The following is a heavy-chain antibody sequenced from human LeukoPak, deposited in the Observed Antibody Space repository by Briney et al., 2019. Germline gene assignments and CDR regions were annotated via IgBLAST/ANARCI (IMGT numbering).Heavy chain of an antibody. CDR1: GGTFGSYS. CDR3: AREFFDILTGYYRVHWAFDY. Sequence: APVKPCCTISGGTFGSYSITWVRQAPGQGLEWMGRILPILEKANNAQKFQGRVTITADKSTSTAYMELSRLRSEDTAVYYCAREFFDILTGYYRVHWAFDYWGQGTLVTVSS. J-gene: IGHJ4*02. D-gene: IGHD3-9*01. V-gene: IGHV1-69*04. CDR2: ILPILEKA.